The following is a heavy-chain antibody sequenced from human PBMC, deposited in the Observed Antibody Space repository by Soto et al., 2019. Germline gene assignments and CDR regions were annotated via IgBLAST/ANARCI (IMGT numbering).Heavy chain of an antibody. CDR3: ARAAFTYYYDSSGYYPFDP. J-gene: IGHJ5*02. D-gene: IGHD3-22*01. V-gene: IGHV5-10-1*01. CDR1: GYSFTSYW. Sequence: GESLKISCKGSGYSFTSYWISWVRQMPGKGLEWMGRIDPSDSYTNYSPSFQGHVTISADKSISTAYLQWSSLKASDTAMYYCARAAFTYYYDSSGYYPFDPWGQGTLVTVSS. CDR2: IDPSDSYT.